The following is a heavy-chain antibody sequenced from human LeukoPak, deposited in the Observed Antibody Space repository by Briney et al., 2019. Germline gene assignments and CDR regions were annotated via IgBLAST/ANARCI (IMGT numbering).Heavy chain of an antibody. V-gene: IGHV1-24*01. CDR1: GYTFTSYG. CDR2: FDPEDGET. D-gene: IGHD1-26*01. J-gene: IGHJ5*02. Sequence: ASVKVSCKASGYTFTSYGISWVRQAPGQGLEWMGGFDPEDGETIYAQKFQGRVTMTEDTSTDTAYMELSSLRSEDTAVYYCATDSSYSGSYLGWFDPWGQGTLVTVSS. CDR3: ATDSSYSGSYLGWFDP.